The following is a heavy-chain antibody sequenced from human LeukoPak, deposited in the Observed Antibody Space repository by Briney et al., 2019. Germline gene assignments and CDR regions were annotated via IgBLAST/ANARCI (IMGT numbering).Heavy chain of an antibody. Sequence: SVKVSCKASGGTFSSYAISWVRQAPGQGLEWMGGIIPIFGTANYAQKFQGRVTITADESTSTAYMELSSLRSEDTAVYYCARDRQYYGDYLDYWGQGTLVTVSS. CDR2: IIPIFGTA. CDR3: ARDRQYYGDYLDY. J-gene: IGHJ4*02. V-gene: IGHV1-69*01. CDR1: GGTFSSYA. D-gene: IGHD4-17*01.